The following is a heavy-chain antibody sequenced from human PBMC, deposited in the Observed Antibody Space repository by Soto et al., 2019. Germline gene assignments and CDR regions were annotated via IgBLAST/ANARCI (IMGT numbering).Heavy chain of an antibody. CDR1: GIIFSNHW. Sequence: GGSLRLSCAASGIIFSNHWMTWVRQAPGKGLEWVANIKQDGSEKYYLDSVKGRFTVSRDNAKASLDLHMDSLRAEDTAVYYCAREGRGVRGNWYFDLWGRGTLVTVSS. D-gene: IGHD3-10*01. CDR2: IKQDGSEK. J-gene: IGHJ2*01. CDR3: AREGRGVRGNWYFDL. V-gene: IGHV3-7*03.